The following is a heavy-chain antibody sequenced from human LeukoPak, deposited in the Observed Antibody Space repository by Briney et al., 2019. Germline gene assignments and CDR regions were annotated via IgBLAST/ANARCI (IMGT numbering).Heavy chain of an antibody. Sequence: GGSLRLSCAAFGFTFSDYAMTWVRQAPGKGLEWVSVISGTGGTTYYADSVKGQFTVSRDNSQNTLYLQMNSLRVDDTAVYYCAKGSSRGTTLTWFDPWGQGTLVTVSS. CDR1: GFTFSDYA. V-gene: IGHV3-23*01. D-gene: IGHD4-17*01. CDR2: ISGTGGTT. J-gene: IGHJ5*02. CDR3: AKGSSRGTTLTWFDP.